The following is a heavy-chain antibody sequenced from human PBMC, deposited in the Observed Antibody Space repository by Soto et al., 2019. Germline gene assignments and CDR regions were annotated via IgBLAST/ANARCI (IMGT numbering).Heavy chain of an antibody. Sequence: EVQLVASGGGLVQPGRSLRLSCAASGFTFDDYAMHWVRQAPGKGLEWVSGISWNSGSIGYADSVKGRFTISRDNAKNSLYLQMNSLRAEDTALYYCAKDPSRVVGGYFDLWGRGTLVTVSS. J-gene: IGHJ2*01. CDR2: ISWNSGSI. CDR3: AKDPSRVVGGYFDL. CDR1: GFTFDDYA. V-gene: IGHV3-9*01. D-gene: IGHD2-15*01.